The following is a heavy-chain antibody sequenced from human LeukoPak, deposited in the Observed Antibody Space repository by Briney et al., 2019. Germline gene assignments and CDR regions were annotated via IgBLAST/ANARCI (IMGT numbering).Heavy chain of an antibody. Sequence: GGSLRLSCAASGFTFSSYWMSWVRQAPGKGLEWVANIKQDGSEKYYVDSVKGRFTISRDNAKNSLYLQMNSLKTEDTAVYYCTTRITIFGVVISGWGQGTLVTVSS. CDR1: GFTFSSYW. CDR2: IKQDGSEK. CDR3: TTRITIFGVVISG. J-gene: IGHJ4*02. V-gene: IGHV3-7*03. D-gene: IGHD3-3*01.